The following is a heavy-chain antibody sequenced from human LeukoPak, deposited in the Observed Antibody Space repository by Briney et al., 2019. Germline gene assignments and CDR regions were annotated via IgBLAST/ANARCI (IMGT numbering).Heavy chain of an antibody. V-gene: IGHV4-34*01. CDR3: ARDLTRCQRAFDI. CDR1: GGSFSGYY. Sequence: PSETLSLTCAVYGGSFSGYYWSWIRQPPGKGLEWIGSIYYSGSTYYNPSLKSRVTISVDTSKNQFSLKLSSVTAADTAVYYCARDLTRCQRAFDIWGQGTMVTVSS. J-gene: IGHJ3*02. D-gene: IGHD2-2*01. CDR2: IYYSGST.